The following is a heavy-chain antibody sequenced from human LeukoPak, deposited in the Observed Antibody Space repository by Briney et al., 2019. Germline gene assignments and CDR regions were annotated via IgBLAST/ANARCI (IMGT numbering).Heavy chain of an antibody. J-gene: IGHJ4*02. CDR1: GFTFYDYA. CDR2: ISGSASSA. CDR3: AKLIRNPGNYFFDY. V-gene: IGHV3-23*01. Sequence: GGSLRLSCAASGFTFYDYAMRWVRQAAGKGLEWVSDISGSASSASYADSVEVRFTSSRDNSKNTLYLQMNSLRAEDTAVYYCAKLIRNPGNYFFDYWGQGTLVTGSS. D-gene: IGHD1-14*01.